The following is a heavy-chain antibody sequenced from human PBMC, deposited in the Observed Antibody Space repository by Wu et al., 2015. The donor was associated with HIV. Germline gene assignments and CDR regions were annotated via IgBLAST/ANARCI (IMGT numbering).Heavy chain of an antibody. D-gene: IGHD3-22*01. V-gene: IGHV1-2*02. Sequence: QVQLVQSGAEVKKPGASVKVSCKASGYTFTGYYMHWVRQAPGQGLEWMGWINPNSGGTNYAQKFQGRVTMTRDTSISTAYMELSRLRSDGTAVYYCARDNYYDSSPTNWFDPWGQGTLVTVSS. J-gene: IGHJ5*02. CDR1: GYTFTGYY. CDR2: INPNSGGT. CDR3: ARDNYYDSSPTNWFDP.